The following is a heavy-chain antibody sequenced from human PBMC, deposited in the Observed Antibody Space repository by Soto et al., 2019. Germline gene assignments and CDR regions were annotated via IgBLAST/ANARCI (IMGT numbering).Heavy chain of an antibody. J-gene: IGHJ4*02. CDR3: AREGRVGGIDY. Sequence: GSLRLSCAASGFTFSIHEMNWVRQAPGKGLEWVSYISSIGVATYYADSVKGRFTISRDNAKNSLYLQMNSLRAEDTAVYYCAREGRVGGIDYWGQGTPVTVSS. CDR2: ISSIGVAT. CDR1: GFTFSIHE. V-gene: IGHV3-48*03. D-gene: IGHD6-19*01.